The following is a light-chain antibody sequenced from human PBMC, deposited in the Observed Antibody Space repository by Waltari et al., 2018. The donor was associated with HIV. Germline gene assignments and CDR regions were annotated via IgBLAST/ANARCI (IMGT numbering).Light chain of an antibody. CDR3: SSYTSTYV. J-gene: IGLJ1*01. CDR1: SPNIGINV. V-gene: IGLV1-47*01. Sequence: QSVLTQPPSAPRTPGQRLTISCSARSPNIGINVVSWYQHRPGTAPKLLIFTNNQRPSWVPDRFSASKSGTSASLAISALQSDDEADYYCSSYTSTYVFGTGTKVTVL. CDR2: TNN.